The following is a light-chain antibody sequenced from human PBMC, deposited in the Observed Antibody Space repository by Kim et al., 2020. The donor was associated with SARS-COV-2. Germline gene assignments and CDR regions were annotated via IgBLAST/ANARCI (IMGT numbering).Light chain of an antibody. CDR2: AAS. J-gene: IGKJ1*01. V-gene: IGKV1-27*01. CDR3: QKYNGAPWT. CDR1: QGINND. Sequence: ASVGDRVTITCRASQGINNDLAWYQQKPGKVPKVLIYAASALQSGVPSRFSGSGSGTDFTLTISSLQPEDIGTYYCQKYNGAPWTFGQGTKVDIK.